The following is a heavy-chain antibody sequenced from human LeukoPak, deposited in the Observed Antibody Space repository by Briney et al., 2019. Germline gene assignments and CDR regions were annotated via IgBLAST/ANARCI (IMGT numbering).Heavy chain of an antibody. V-gene: IGHV1-18*01. J-gene: IGHJ4*02. CDR2: INPYNGNT. CDR3: ARVRSGWFFSN. CDR1: GYSFTSYG. Sequence: GASVKVSCKASGYSFTSYGITWVRQAPGQGLEWMGWINPYNGNTNYAQKLQGRVTMTTDTSTSTAYMDLRSLRSDDTAVYYCARVRSGWFFSNWGQGTLVTVSS. D-gene: IGHD6-19*01.